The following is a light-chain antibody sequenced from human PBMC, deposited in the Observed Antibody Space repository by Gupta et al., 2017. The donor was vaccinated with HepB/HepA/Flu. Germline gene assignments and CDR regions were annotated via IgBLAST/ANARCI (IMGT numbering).Light chain of an antibody. CDR2: AVS. J-gene: IGLJ2*01. CDR3: SSFTGSSTLAL. Sequence: QSALTQPASVSASPGQSITISCTGTSSDVSWYQQHPGKAPKLMIYAVSIRPPRVSYRFSGSKSGDTASLTISELQADDEADYYCSSFTGSSTLALFGGGTKVTVL. V-gene: IGLV2-14*03. CDR1: SSDV.